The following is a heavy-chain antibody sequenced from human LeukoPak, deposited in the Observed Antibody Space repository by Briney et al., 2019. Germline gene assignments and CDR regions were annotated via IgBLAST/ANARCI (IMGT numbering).Heavy chain of an antibody. CDR1: GGSISSGGYY. Sequence: SETLSLTCTVSGGSISSGGYYWSWIRQHPGEGLEWIGYIYYSGRTYYNPSLMSRVTISVDTSKNQFSLKLSSVTAADTAVYYCAGLGYCSSTSCWNYYYYYGMDVWGQGTTVTVSS. V-gene: IGHV4-31*03. CDR2: IYYSGRT. J-gene: IGHJ6*02. D-gene: IGHD2-2*01. CDR3: AGLGYCSSTSCWNYYYYYGMDV.